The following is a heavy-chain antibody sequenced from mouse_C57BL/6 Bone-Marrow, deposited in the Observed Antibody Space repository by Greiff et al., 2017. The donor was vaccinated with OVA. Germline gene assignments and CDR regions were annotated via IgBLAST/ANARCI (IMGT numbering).Heavy chain of an antibody. D-gene: IGHD2-3*01. CDR3: ARHTSDGFYAMDY. CDR2: IWSDGST. J-gene: IGHJ4*01. CDR1: GFSLTSYG. V-gene: IGHV2-6-1*01. Sequence: VKLVESGPGLVAPSQSLSITCTVSGFSLTSYGVHWVRQPPGKGLEWLVVIWSDGSTTYNSALKSRLSISKDNSKSQVFLKMNSLQTDDTAMYYCARHTSDGFYAMDYWGQGTSVTVSS.